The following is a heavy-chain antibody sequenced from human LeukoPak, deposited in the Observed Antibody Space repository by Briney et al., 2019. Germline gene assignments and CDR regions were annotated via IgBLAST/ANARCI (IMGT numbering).Heavy chain of an antibody. J-gene: IGHJ4*02. CDR2: ISYDGSNK. V-gene: IGHV3-30*18. D-gene: IGHD3-22*01. Sequence: GGSLRLSCAASGFTFSSYGMHWVRQAPGKGLEWVAVISYDGSNKYYADSVKGRFTISRDNSKNTLYLQMNSLRAEDTAVYYCAKERPYYYDSSGYYVYWGQGTLVTVSS. CDR1: GFTFSSYG. CDR3: AKERPYYYDSSGYYVY.